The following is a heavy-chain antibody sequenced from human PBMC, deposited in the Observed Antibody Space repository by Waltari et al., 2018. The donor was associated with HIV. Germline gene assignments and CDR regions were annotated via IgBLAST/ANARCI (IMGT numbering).Heavy chain of an antibody. CDR1: GGSFSGYY. V-gene: IGHV4-34*01. Sequence: QVQLQQWGAGLLKPSETLSLTCAVYGGSFSGYYWSWVRPPPGTGLEWIGEINHSGSTNYNPSLKSRVTISVDTSKNQFSLKLSSVTAADTAVYYCARGCSSTSCYLGDAFDIWGQGTMVTVSS. J-gene: IGHJ3*02. D-gene: IGHD2-2*01. CDR3: ARGCSSTSCYLGDAFDI. CDR2: INHSGST.